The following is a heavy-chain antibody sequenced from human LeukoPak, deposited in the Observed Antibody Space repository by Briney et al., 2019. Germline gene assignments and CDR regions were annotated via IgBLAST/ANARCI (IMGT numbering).Heavy chain of an antibody. CDR1: GFTFSSSA. D-gene: IGHD1-7*01. CDR3: AKEGGTGTRFDY. V-gene: IGHV3-23*01. Sequence: GGSLRLSCAASGFTFSSSARSWVRQAPGKGLYWVSAISGSGTGTYYADSVKGRFTISRDNSKNTLYLQMNSLRAEDTAVYYCAKEGGTGTRFDYWGQGTLVTVSS. CDR2: ISGSGTGT. J-gene: IGHJ4*02.